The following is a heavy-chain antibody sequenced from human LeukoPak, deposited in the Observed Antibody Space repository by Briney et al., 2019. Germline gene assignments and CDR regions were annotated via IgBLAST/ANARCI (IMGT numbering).Heavy chain of an antibody. CDR1: GFTFSDYY. J-gene: IGHJ4*02. CDR3: ERDMGSGYDPEPGTSTDY. Sequence: GRSLRLSCAASGFTFSDYYMSWIRQAPGKGLEWVSYISSRSSYTNYADSVKGRFTISRDNAKNSLYLQMNSLRAEDTAVYYCERDMGSGYDPEPGTSTDYWGQGTLVTVSS. CDR2: ISSRSSYT. V-gene: IGHV3-11*06. D-gene: IGHD5-12*01.